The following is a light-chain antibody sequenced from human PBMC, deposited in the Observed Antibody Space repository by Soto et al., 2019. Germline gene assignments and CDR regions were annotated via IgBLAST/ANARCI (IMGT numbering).Light chain of an antibody. J-gene: IGKJ4*01. CDR3: QQSYNTPT. Sequence: IQMTQSPSSVSASVGDRVSITCRASQTINRYLNWYQQKPGKAPKLLIYLASNLQSGVSSRFSGGASGTDFTLTISSLQPEDSATYYCQQSYNTPTFGGGTKVEIK. CDR1: QTINRY. V-gene: IGKV1-39*01. CDR2: LAS.